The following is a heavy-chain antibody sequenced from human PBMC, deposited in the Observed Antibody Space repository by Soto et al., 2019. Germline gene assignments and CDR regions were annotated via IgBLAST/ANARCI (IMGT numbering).Heavy chain of an antibody. CDR2: IDHTGTT. CDR1: GGSFSGYY. J-gene: IGHJ4*02. D-gene: IGHD2-15*01. Sequence: QVQLQQWGAGLLKPSETLSLTCAVYGGSFSGYYWSWIRQPPGKGLEWIGEIDHTGTTYYNPTLKSRVTMSVDTSKSQFSLHLSSVPAADTAVYYCASPNEGSGAPHYWGQGTLVTVSS. V-gene: IGHV4-34*01. CDR3: ASPNEGSGAPHY.